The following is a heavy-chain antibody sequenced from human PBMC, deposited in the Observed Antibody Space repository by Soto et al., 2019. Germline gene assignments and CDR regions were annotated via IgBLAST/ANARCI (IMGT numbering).Heavy chain of an antibody. CDR2: ISYSGST. D-gene: IGHD6-13*01. CDR3: AREGAGQKRSSSWTDDAFDI. J-gene: IGHJ3*02. V-gene: IGHV4-31*03. CDR1: GGSISSGGYY. Sequence: QVQLQESGPGLVKPSQTLSLTCTVSGGSISSGGYYWSWIRQHPGKGLEWIGYISYSGSTYYNPSLKSRVTRSVDKSKDQFALKLSSVTAADTGVYYCAREGAGQKRSSSWTDDAFDIWGQWTMVTVSS.